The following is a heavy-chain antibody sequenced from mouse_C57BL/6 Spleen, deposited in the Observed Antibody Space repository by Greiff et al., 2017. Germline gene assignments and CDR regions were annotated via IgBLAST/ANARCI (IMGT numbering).Heavy chain of an antibody. CDR2: IRNKANGYTT. CDR3: GRPPGQGLGYYAMDD. J-gene: IGHJ4*01. CDR1: GFTFTDYY. D-gene: IGHD3-2*02. V-gene: IGHV7-3*01. Sequence: EVKLVESGGGLVQPGGSLSLSCAASGFTFTDYYMSWVRQPPGKALEWLGFIRNKANGYTTEYSATVKGRFTTSRDNSQSILYLQVNALRAQASSAFDCGRPPGQGLGYYAMDDWGQGTSVTVSS.